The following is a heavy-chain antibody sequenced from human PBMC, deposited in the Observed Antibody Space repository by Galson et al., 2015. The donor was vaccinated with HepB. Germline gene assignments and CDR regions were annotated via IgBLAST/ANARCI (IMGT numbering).Heavy chain of an antibody. J-gene: IGHJ5*02. V-gene: IGHV3-23*01. CDR3: VKGYYYGSGSYVGNWFDP. CDR1: GFTFSSYA. D-gene: IGHD3-10*01. Sequence: SLRLSCAASGFTFSSYAMSWVRQAPGKGLEWVSAISGSGGGSGGSTYYADSVKGRFTISIDNSKNTLYLQMNSLRAEDTAVYYCVKGYYYGSGSYVGNWFDPWGQGTLVTVSS. CDR2: ISGSGGGSGGST.